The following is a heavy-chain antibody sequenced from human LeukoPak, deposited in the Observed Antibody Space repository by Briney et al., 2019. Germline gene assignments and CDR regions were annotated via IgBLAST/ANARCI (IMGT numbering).Heavy chain of an antibody. D-gene: IGHD1-26*01. Sequence: GGSLRLSCAASGFTFTSYSMNWIRQAPGKGLEWVSTISGGGGSTYYADSVKGRFTISRDNSKNTLYLQVNSLRAEDTAVYYCAKGGKWDVTPFDYWGQGTLVTVSS. CDR1: GFTFTSYS. CDR3: AKGGKWDVTPFDY. CDR2: ISGGGGST. J-gene: IGHJ4*02. V-gene: IGHV3-23*01.